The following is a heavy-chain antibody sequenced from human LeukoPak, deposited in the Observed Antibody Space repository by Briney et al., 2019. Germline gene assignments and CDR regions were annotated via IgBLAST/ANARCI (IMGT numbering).Heavy chain of an antibody. Sequence: TSVKVSCKASGFTFTSSVVQWVRQARGQRLEWVGWIVVGSGNTNYAQKFQERVTITRDMSTSTAYMELSSLRFEDTAVYYCARESRFGESFFDYWGQGTLVTVSS. CDR2: IVVGSGNT. CDR1: GFTFTSSV. J-gene: IGHJ4*02. CDR3: ARESRFGESFFDY. V-gene: IGHV1-58*01. D-gene: IGHD3-10*01.